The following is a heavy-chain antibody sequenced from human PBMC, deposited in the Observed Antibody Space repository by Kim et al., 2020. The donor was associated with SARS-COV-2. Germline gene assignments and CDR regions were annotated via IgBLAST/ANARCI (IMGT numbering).Heavy chain of an antibody. CDR1: GGSISSSNW. CDR3: ATSLPDSPNYYYYGMDV. J-gene: IGHJ6*02. Sequence: SETLSLTCAVSGGSISSSNWWSWVRQPPWKGLECIGEIYHSGSTNYNPSLKSRVTISVDKSKNQFSLKLSSVTAADTAVYYCATSLPDSPNYYYYGMDVWGQGTTVTVSS. V-gene: IGHV4-4*02. CDR2: IYHSGST. D-gene: IGHD2-15*01.